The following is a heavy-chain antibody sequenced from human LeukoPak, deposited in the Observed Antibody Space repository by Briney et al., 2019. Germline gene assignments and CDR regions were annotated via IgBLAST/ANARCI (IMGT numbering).Heavy chain of an antibody. CDR3: TRTYYYDSGGYYYGRDAFDI. CDR1: GYTFTTYY. CDR2: ISPSGGST. Sequence: ASVKVSCKASGYTFTTYYIHWVRQAPGQGLEWMGIISPSGGSTSYAQKFQGRVTMTRDTSTSTVYMELSSLRSEDTAVYYCTRTYYYDSGGYYYGRDAFDIWGQGTMVTVSS. V-gene: IGHV1-46*01. D-gene: IGHD3-22*01. J-gene: IGHJ3*02.